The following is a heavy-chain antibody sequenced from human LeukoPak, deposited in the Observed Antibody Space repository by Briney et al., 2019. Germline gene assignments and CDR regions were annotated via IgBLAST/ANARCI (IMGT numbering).Heavy chain of an antibody. CDR1: GGTFISYA. CDR3: ARTSDSSGYYYKEGTYDY. D-gene: IGHD3-22*01. Sequence: SVKVSCKASGGTFISYAISWVRQAPGQGLEWMGGIIPIFGTANYAQKFQGRVTITADESTSTAYMELSSLRSEDTAVYYCARTSDSSGYYYKEGTYDYWGQGTLVTVSS. J-gene: IGHJ4*02. V-gene: IGHV1-69*13. CDR2: IIPIFGTA.